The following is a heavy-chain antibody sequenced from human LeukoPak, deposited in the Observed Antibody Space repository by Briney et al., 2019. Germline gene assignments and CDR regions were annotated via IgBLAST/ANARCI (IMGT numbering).Heavy chain of an antibody. D-gene: IGHD6-19*01. V-gene: IGHV4-30-4*01. CDR1: GVSISSDDYS. J-gene: IGHJ4*02. CDR2: IFYTGST. Sequence: SQTLSLTCTVSGVSISSDDYSWSWIRQPPGKGLEWIGNIFYTGSTYYNSSLKSRVTIFLDTSKTQFSLKLTSVTAADTSVYYCARLSRIAVAGPKNPVDYWGQGTLVTVSS. CDR3: ARLSRIAVAGPKNPVDY.